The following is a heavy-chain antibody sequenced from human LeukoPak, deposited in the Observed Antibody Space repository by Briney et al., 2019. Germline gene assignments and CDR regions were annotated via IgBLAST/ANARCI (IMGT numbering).Heavy chain of an antibody. CDR3: AKEPYYYDSSGYEDAFDI. D-gene: IGHD3-22*01. Sequence: GGSLRLSCAASGFTFSSYGMHWVRQAPGKGLEWVAFIWYDGSNKYYADSVKGRFTISRDNSKNTLYLQMNSLRAEDTAVYYCAKEPYYYDSSGYEDAFDIWGQGTMVTVSS. J-gene: IGHJ3*02. V-gene: IGHV3-30*02. CDR1: GFTFSSYG. CDR2: IWYDGSNK.